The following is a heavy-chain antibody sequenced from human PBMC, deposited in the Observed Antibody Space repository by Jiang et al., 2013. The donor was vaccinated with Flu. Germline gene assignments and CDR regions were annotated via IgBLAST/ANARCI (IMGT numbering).Heavy chain of an antibody. CDR3: ARDLSRGSGSYYNDNYYYYGMDV. Sequence: PGLVKPSGTLSLTCAVSGGSISSSNWWSWVRQPPGKGLEWIGEIYHSGSTNYNPSLKSRVTISVDKSKNQFSLKLSSVTAADTAVYYCARDLSRGSGSYYNDNYYYYGMDVWGQGTTVTVSS. CDR2: IYHSGST. D-gene: IGHD3-10*01. J-gene: IGHJ6*02. CDR1: GGSISSSNW. V-gene: IGHV4-4*02.